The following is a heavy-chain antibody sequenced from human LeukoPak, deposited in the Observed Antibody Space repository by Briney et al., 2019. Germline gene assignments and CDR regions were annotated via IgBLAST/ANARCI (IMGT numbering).Heavy chain of an antibody. CDR3: ARDNRGVDAFDI. CDR2: MYHSGST. Sequence: SQTLSLTCTVSGGSISNGGYYWSWVRQPPGKGLEWFGYMYHSGSTYYNPSLKSRVTMSIDRSKNQFSLELSSVTAADTAVYYCARDNRGVDAFDIWGQGTIVTVSS. J-gene: IGHJ3*02. V-gene: IGHV4-30-2*01. D-gene: IGHD2-8*01. CDR1: GGSISNGGYY.